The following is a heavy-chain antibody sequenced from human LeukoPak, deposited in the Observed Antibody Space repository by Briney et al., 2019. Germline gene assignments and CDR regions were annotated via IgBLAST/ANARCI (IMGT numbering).Heavy chain of an antibody. CDR1: GFTFSNYA. V-gene: IGHV3-30*01. D-gene: IGHD3-10*01. CDR3: ARDSTYYYDSGSSGPHYFDN. CDR2: ISSGGTYE. J-gene: IGHJ4*02. Sequence: GKSLRLSCAASGFTFSNYARHWVRQAPGKGLEWVSLISSGGTYEYYADSVKGRFTISRDNSKNTLYLQLNSLRAEDTAVYYCARDSTYYYDSGSSGPHYFDNWGQGTLVTVSS.